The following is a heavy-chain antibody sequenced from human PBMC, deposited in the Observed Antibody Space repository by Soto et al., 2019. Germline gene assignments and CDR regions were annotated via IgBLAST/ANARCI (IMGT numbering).Heavy chain of an antibody. Sequence: GESLKISCAASGFTLSGSAMHWVRQASGKGLEWVGRIRSKANSYATAYAASVKGRFTISRDDSKNTAYLQMNSLKTEDTAVYYCTPSGWPYYFDYWGQGTLVTVSS. D-gene: IGHD6-19*01. V-gene: IGHV3-73*01. CDR1: GFTLSGSA. J-gene: IGHJ4*02. CDR2: IRSKANSYAT. CDR3: TPSGWPYYFDY.